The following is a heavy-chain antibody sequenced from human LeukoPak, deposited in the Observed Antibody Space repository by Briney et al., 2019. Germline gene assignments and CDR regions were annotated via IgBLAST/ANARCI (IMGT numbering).Heavy chain of an antibody. V-gene: IGHV4-59*01. J-gene: IGHJ6*02. CDR3: ARGVVVVPAAKESYYYGMDV. Sequence: SETLSLTCTVSGGSISSYYWSWIRQPPGKGLEWIGYIYYSGSTNYNPSLKSRVTISVDTSKNQFSLKLSSVTAADTAVYYRARGVVVVPAAKESYYYGMDVWGQGTTVTVSS. CDR1: GGSISSYY. D-gene: IGHD2-2*01. CDR2: IYYSGST.